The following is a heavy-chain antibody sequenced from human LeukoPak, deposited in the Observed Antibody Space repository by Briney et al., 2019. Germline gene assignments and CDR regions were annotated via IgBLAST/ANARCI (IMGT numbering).Heavy chain of an antibody. CDR1: GGSISSYY. D-gene: IGHD3-10*01. Sequence: SETLSLTCTVSGGSISSYYWSWIRQPPGKGLEWIGYIYYSGSTNYNPSLKSRVTISVGTSKNQFSLKLSSVTAADTAVYYRAKAGNDWWFGDLILDYWGQGTLVTVSS. CDR3: AKAGNDWWFGDLILDY. CDR2: IYYSGST. J-gene: IGHJ4*02. V-gene: IGHV4-59*08.